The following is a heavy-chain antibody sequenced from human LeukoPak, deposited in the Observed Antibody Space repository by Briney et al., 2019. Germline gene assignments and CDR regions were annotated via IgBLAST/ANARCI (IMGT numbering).Heavy chain of an antibody. CDR2: IYSGGST. CDR1: GFTVSSNY. Sequence: GGSLRLSCAASGFTVSSNYMSWVRQAPGKGLEWVSVIYSGGSTYYADSVKGRFTISRDNSKNTLYLQMNSLRAEDTAVYYCTTESVGATTVTLDYWGQGTLVTVSS. CDR3: TTESVGATTVTLDY. J-gene: IGHJ4*02. V-gene: IGHV3-53*01. D-gene: IGHD1-26*01.